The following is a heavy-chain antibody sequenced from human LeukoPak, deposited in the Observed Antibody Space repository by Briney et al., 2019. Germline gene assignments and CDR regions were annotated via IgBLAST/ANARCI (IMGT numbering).Heavy chain of an antibody. CDR1: GGSISSYY. V-gene: IGHV4-59*01. Sequence: SETLSLTCTVSGGSISSYYWSWIRQPPGKRLEWIGHIYYSGSTNYNPSLKSRVTISVDTSKNQLSLKLSSVTAADTAVYYCASRSSIWSGYQDALYYFDSWGRGTLVTVSS. CDR3: ASRSSIWSGYQDALYYFDS. CDR2: IYYSGST. D-gene: IGHD3-3*01. J-gene: IGHJ4*02.